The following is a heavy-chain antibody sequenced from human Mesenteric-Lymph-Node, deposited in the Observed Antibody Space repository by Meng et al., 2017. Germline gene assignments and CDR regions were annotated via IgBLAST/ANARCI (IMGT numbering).Heavy chain of an antibody. CDR1: GGSFSGYH. J-gene: IGHJ4*02. V-gene: IGHV4-34*01. CDR2: INHSGST. Sequence: QVQLQPWGAGLLKPSPTLSLTCAVYGGSFSGYHWSWIRQPPGKGLEWIGEINHSGSTNYNPSLKSRVTISVDTSKNQFSLKLSSVTAADTAVYYCARGRGYGDYGSLYWGQGTLVTVSS. D-gene: IGHD4-17*01. CDR3: ARGRGYGDYGSLY.